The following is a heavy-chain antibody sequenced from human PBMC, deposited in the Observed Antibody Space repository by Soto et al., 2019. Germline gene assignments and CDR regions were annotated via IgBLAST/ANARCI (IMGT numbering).Heavy chain of an antibody. D-gene: IGHD3-22*01. Sequence: ASVKVSCKASGYTFTSYAMHWVREAPGQRLEWMGWINAGNGNTKYSQKFQGRVTITRDTSASTAYMELSSLRSEDTAVYYCARDYYDSSGYYYVRLVYWGQGTLVTVSS. CDR2: INAGNGNT. J-gene: IGHJ4*02. CDR3: ARDYYDSSGYYYVRLVY. V-gene: IGHV1-3*01. CDR1: GYTFTSYA.